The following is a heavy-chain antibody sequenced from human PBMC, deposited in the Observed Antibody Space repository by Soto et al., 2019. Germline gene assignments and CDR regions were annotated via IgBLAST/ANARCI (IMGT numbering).Heavy chain of an antibody. V-gene: IGHV4-4*02. J-gene: IGHJ2*01. Sequence: SETLSLTCAVSGDSITSSAWWSCVRQPPGKGLEWIGEIHLGGTTNYNPSLKSRVTISVDKSKNQFSLILNSLRAEDTAVYNCAKEPVGPDWYFDLWGRGTLVTVSS. CDR1: GDSITSSAW. CDR2: IHLGGTT. CDR3: AKEPVGPDWYFDL.